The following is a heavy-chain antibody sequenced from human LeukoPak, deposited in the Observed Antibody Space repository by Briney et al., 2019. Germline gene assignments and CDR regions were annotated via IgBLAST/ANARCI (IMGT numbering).Heavy chain of an antibody. D-gene: IGHD2-2*01. CDR3: ARDLPYCSSTSCYLHAFDI. Sequence: GGSLRLSCAASGITFSSYSMNWVRQAPGKGLEWVSSISSSSSYIYYADSVKGRFTISRDNAKNSLYLQMNSLRAEDTAVYYCARDLPYCSSTSCYLHAFDIWGQGTMVTVSS. CDR1: GITFSSYS. V-gene: IGHV3-21*01. J-gene: IGHJ3*02. CDR2: ISSSSSYI.